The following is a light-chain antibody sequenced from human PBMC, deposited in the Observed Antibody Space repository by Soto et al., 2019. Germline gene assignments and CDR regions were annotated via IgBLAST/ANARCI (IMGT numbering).Light chain of an antibody. Sequence: EIVLTQSPGTLSLSPGERATLSCRASQSVSISYLAWYQQKPGQAPRLLIYGASNRATGIPAKFSGSGSGTDFTLTITSLEPDDFAVYYCQQRADWPITFGQGTRLEIK. V-gene: IGKV3D-20*02. J-gene: IGKJ5*01. CDR2: GAS. CDR1: QSVSISY. CDR3: QQRADWPIT.